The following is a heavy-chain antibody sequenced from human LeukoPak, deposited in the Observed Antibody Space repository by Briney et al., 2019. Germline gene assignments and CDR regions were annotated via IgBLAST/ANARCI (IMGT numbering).Heavy chain of an antibody. CDR1: GGSISSSSYY. CDR2: IYYSGST. V-gene: IGHV4-39*07. CDR3: AVYCGSTSCYRRNAFDI. Sequence: PSETLSLTCTVSGGSISSSSYYWGWIRQPPGKGLEWIGSIYYSGSTYYNPSLKSRVTISVDTSKNQFSLKLSSVTAADTAVYYCAVYCGSTSCYRRNAFDIWGQGTMVTVSS. J-gene: IGHJ3*02. D-gene: IGHD2-2*01.